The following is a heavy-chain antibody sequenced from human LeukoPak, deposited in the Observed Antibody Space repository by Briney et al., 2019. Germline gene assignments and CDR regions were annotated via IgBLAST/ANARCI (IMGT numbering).Heavy chain of an antibody. V-gene: IGHV4-59*01. Sequence: PSETLSLTCTVSDDSITMYYWTWIRQPPGKGLEWIGYVDHTGSTNFNPSLKSRVTISVDTSKNQFSLKLSSVTAADTAVYYCARVGYSSSGNYYNDRGAFDYWGQGTLVTVSS. J-gene: IGHJ4*02. D-gene: IGHD3-10*01. CDR2: VDHTGST. CDR3: ARVGYSSSGNYYNDRGAFDY. CDR1: DDSITMYY.